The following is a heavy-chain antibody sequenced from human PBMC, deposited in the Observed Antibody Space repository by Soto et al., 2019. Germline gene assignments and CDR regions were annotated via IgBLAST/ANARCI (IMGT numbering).Heavy chain of an antibody. CDR3: ARYSGSYLSAYFYGMDV. V-gene: IGHV3-11*06. CDR2: ISTVSSAT. CDR1: GFTFSDYY. Sequence: QVQLVESGGGLVKPGGSVRLSCAASGFTFSDYYKTWIRQAPGKGLEWVSFISTVSSATNYADSVKGRFTISRDNAKNLVYLQMESLRAEDTAVYYCARYSGSYLSAYFYGMDVWGQGATVTVSS. D-gene: IGHD1-26*01. J-gene: IGHJ6*02.